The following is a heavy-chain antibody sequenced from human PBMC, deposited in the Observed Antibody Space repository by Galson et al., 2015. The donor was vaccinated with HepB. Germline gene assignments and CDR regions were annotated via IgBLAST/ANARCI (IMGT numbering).Heavy chain of an antibody. CDR2: INPSGGST. J-gene: IGHJ3*02. V-gene: IGHV1-46*01. D-gene: IGHD3-22*01. CDR1: GYTFTSYY. Sequence: VKVSCKASGYTFTSYYVHWVRQAPGQGLEWMGIINPSGGSTSYAQKFQGRVTMTRDTSTSTVYMELSSLRSEDTAVYYCARDKDYYDSSGDAFDIWGQGTVVTVSS. CDR3: ARDKDYYDSSGDAFDI.